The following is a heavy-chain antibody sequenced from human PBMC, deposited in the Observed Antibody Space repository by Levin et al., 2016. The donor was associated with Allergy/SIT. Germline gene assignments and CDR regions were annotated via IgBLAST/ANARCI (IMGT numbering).Heavy chain of an antibody. CDR1: GFTFSSYA. D-gene: IGHD6-19*01. CDR2: ISYDGSNK. Sequence: GGSLRLSCAASGFTFSSYAMHWVRQAPGKGLEWVAVISYDGSNKYYADSVKGRFTISRDNSKNTLYLQMNSLRAEDTAVYYCARAVAEQWLGDVYFDYWGQGTLVTVSS. V-gene: IGHV3-30*14. CDR3: ARAVAEQWLGDVYFDY. J-gene: IGHJ4*02.